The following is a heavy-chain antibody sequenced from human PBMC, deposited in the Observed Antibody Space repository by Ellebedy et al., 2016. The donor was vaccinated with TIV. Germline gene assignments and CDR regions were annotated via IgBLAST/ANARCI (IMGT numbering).Heavy chain of an antibody. V-gene: IGHV3-30*03. J-gene: IGHJ4*02. CDR1: GFTFTSYG. CDR3: TRDWPRAPNVKVGADESEFDY. CDR2: ISYDGSNK. D-gene: IGHD1-26*01. Sequence: GGSLRLSXAASGFTFTSYGIHWVRQAPGKALEWVAFISYDGSNKYYVDSVKGRFTISRDNSKNTVFLQMNSLRAEDTAVYYCTRDWPRAPNVKVGADESEFDYWGQGTLVTVSS.